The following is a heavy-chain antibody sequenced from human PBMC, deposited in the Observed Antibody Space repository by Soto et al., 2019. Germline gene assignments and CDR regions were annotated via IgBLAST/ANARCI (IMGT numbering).Heavy chain of an antibody. Sequence: PSETLSLTCAVYGGSFSGYYWSWIRQPPGKGLEWIGEINHSGSTNYNPSLKSRVTISVDTSKNQFSLKLSSVTAADTAVYYCARSDNITMVRGVSPREKSRAPGPKNYFDYWGQGTLVTVSS. CDR3: ARSDNITMVRGVSPREKSRAPGPKNYFDY. CDR2: INHSGST. V-gene: IGHV4-34*01. D-gene: IGHD3-10*01. J-gene: IGHJ4*02. CDR1: GGSFSGYY.